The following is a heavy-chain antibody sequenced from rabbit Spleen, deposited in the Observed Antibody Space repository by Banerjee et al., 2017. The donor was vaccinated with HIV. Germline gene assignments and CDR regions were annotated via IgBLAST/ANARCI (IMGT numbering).Heavy chain of an antibody. CDR3: ARDTDDEYGDWADLYL. CDR2: IGTGSGVT. D-gene: IGHD2-1*01. CDR1: GIDFSSVYY. Sequence: QSLEESGGDLVKPGASLTLTCTASGIDFSSVYYMCWVRQAPGKGLEWIGCIGTGSGVTGYASWAKGRFTISKTSSTTVTLQMTSLTAADTATYFCARDTDDEYGDWADLYLWGQAPSSPS. J-gene: IGHJ4*01. V-gene: IGHV1S40*01.